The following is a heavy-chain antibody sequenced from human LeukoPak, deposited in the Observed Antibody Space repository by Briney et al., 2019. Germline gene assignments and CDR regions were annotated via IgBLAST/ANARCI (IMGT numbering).Heavy chain of an antibody. CDR2: ISFDGSNK. J-gene: IGHJ4*02. Sequence: PGGSLRLSCAASGFTFSSYAMHWVRQAPGKGLEWVAVISFDGSNKYSADSVKGRFTISRDYSKNTLYLQMNSLRAVDTAVYYCARDSIAAAGTNLDYWGQGTLVTVSS. V-gene: IGHV3-30-3*01. D-gene: IGHD6-13*01. CDR3: ARDSIAAAGTNLDY. CDR1: GFTFSSYA.